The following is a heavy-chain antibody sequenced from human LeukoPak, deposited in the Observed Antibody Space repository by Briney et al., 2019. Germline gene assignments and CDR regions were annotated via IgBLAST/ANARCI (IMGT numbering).Heavy chain of an antibody. J-gene: IGHJ4*02. V-gene: IGHV4-59*01. Sequence: SETLSLTCTVSGGSISTYYWSWVRQPPGKGLEWIGYIYDSLSTDYNPSLKSRVTISVDMSKNQFSLKLTSVTAADTAVYYCARRSWYVDYWGQGTLVTVSS. D-gene: IGHD6-13*01. CDR3: ARRSWYVDY. CDR1: GGSISTYY. CDR2: IYDSLST.